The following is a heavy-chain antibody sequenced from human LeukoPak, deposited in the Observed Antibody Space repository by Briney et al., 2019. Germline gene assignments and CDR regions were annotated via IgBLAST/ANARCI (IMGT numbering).Heavy chain of an antibody. CDR3: ARFYGLGTWNDAFDI. CDR1: AFTFSDYY. D-gene: IGHD3-10*01. J-gene: IGHJ3*02. CDR2: ISTGSHYP. Sequence: GGSLRLSCAASAFTFSDYYMSWILQAPWKRLQCLSYISTGSHYPNYADSVKGQFTISRDDARNSLFLQINSLRAEDMAVYYCARFYGLGTWNDAFDIWGQGTMVTVSS. V-gene: IGHV3-11*03.